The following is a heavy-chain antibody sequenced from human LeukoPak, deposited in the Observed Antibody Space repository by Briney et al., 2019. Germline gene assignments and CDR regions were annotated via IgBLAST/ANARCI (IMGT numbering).Heavy chain of an antibody. CDR1: GYTFTSYY. Sequence: AAVTVTCKSVGYTFTSYYMDLVRQAPGQGQEWMGVINPSGGSTSKEHKFSGRVTMTRDMSTSTVYMKLNSLRSEDTAVYYCERETPGTTVTTFPRYFDLWGRGTLVTVSS. J-gene: IGHJ2*01. D-gene: IGHD4-17*01. CDR2: INPSGGST. V-gene: IGHV1-46*01. CDR3: ERETPGTTVTTFPRYFDL.